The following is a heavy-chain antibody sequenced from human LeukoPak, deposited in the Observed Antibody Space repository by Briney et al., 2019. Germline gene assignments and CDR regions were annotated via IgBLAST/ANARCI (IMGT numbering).Heavy chain of an antibody. V-gene: IGHV3-15*01. Sequence: GGSLRLSCAASGFTFSNAWMSWVRQAPGKWLEWVGRIKSKTDGGTTDYAAPVKGRFTISRDDSKNTLYLQMNSLKTEDTAVYYCTTVGAWEYCSSTSCYRGLDYYYYYGMDVWGQGTTVTVSS. CDR2: IKSKTDGGTT. CDR1: GFTFSNAW. J-gene: IGHJ6*02. CDR3: TTVGAWEYCSSTSCYRGLDYYYYYGMDV. D-gene: IGHD2-2*01.